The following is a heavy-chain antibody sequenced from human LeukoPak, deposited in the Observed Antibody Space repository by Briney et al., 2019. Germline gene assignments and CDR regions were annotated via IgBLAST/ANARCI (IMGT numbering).Heavy chain of an antibody. J-gene: IGHJ4*02. CDR3: ARGGSYCSGGSCYSELDY. CDR2: INPSGSST. CDR1: GYTFTSYY. V-gene: IGHV1-46*01. Sequence: GASVKVSCKASGYTFTSYYMHWVRQAPGQGLEWMGLINPSGSSTSYAQKFQGRVTITRDTSASTAYMELSSLRSEDMAVYYCARGGSYCSGGSCYSELDYWGQGTLVTVSS. D-gene: IGHD2-15*01.